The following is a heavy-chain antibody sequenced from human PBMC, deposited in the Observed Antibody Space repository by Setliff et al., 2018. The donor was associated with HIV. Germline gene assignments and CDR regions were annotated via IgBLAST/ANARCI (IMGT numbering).Heavy chain of an antibody. CDR3: TRGPRGIGPRPDWLDS. D-gene: IGHD6-6*01. CDR2: AYTTGTT. Sequence: PSEPLSLTCSVSGGSITRGSYYWTWIRQPAGKGLEWIGHAYTTGTTNYSPSLKSRVTISLDTSKNQVSLKLSSVTAADTAVYYCTRGPRGIGPRPDWLDSWGQGTQVTVSS. V-gene: IGHV4-61*09. CDR1: GGSITRGSYY. J-gene: IGHJ5*01.